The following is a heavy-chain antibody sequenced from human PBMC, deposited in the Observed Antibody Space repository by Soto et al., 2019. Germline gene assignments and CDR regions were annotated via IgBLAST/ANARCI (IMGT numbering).Heavy chain of an antibody. J-gene: IGHJ5*02. Sequence: ASVKVSCKASGYTFTSYYINWVRQATGQGLEWMGWMNPNSGNTGYAQKFQGRVTMTRNTSISTAYMELSSLRSEDTAVYYCARGQDCSGGSCYSRGLNWFDPWGQGTLVTVSS. V-gene: IGHV1-8*01. CDR1: GYTFTSYY. CDR3: ARGQDCSGGSCYSRGLNWFDP. CDR2: MNPNSGNT. D-gene: IGHD2-15*01.